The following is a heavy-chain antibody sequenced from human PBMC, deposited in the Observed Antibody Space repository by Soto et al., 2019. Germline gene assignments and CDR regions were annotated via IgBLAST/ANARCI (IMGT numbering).Heavy chain of an antibody. CDR2: IYYSGST. CDR3: ARDQRSWYNWFDP. D-gene: IGHD6-13*01. Sequence: QVQLQESGPGLVKPSQTLSLTCTVSGGSIGSGGYYWSWIRQHPGKGLEWIGYIYYSGSTYYNPSLKSRVTISVDTSKNQFSLKLSSVTAADTAVYYCARDQRSWYNWFDPWGQGTLVTVSS. CDR1: GGSIGSGGYY. J-gene: IGHJ5*02. V-gene: IGHV4-31*03.